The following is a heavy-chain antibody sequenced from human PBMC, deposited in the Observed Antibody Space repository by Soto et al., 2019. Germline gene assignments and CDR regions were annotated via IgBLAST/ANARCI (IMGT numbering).Heavy chain of an antibody. Sequence: QLQLQESGPGLVKPSETLSLTCTVSGGSVSSSSYYWGWIRQPPGKGLEYIGNIYYTGSTYNNPSLKRRVTISIDTSRNQFSLNLSSVTAADTAVYYCARRSRGKAVGFDYWGQGTLVTVSS. CDR1: GGSVSSSSYY. J-gene: IGHJ4*02. CDR2: IYYTGST. D-gene: IGHD6-13*01. CDR3: ARRSRGKAVGFDY. V-gene: IGHV4-39*01.